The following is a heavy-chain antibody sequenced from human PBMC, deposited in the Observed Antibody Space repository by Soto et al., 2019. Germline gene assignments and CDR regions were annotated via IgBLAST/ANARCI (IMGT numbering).Heavy chain of an antibody. V-gene: IGHV4-4*02. J-gene: IGHJ6*02. D-gene: IGHD3-10*01. CDR2: IYHTGST. CDR3: ARVGLSRVRGVRGSNNMDV. CDR1: GGSINNNNW. Sequence: QVQLQESGPGLVKPSGTLSLTCAVSGGSINNNNWWSWVRQSPGKGLEWIGEIYHTGSTNYNPSLESRVTMLVDKSKNQISLKVTSVTATDTAVYYCARVGLSRVRGVRGSNNMDVWGQGTTVTVSS.